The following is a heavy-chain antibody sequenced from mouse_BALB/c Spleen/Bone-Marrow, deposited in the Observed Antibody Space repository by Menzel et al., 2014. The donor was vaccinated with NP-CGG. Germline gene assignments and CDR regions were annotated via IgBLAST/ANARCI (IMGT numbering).Heavy chain of an antibody. J-gene: IGHJ4*01. CDR2: ISSGGSYT. D-gene: IGHD2-4*01. V-gene: IGHV5-9*02. Sequence: EVKLVESGGGLVKPGGSLKLSCAASGFAFSSYDMSWVRQTPEKRLEWVATISSGGSYTYYPDSVKGRFTISRDNARNTLYLQMSNLRSEDTALYYCARALRDYAMDYWGQGTSVTVSS. CDR3: ARALRDYAMDY. CDR1: GFAFSSYD.